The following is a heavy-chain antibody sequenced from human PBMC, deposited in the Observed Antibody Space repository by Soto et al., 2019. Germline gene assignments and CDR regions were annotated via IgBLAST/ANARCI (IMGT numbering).Heavy chain of an antibody. J-gene: IGHJ4*02. CDR2: IYYSGGT. V-gene: IGHV4-59*08. D-gene: IGHD4-4*01. CDR1: GGSIISYY. Sequence: PSETLSLTCTVSGGSIISYYWSWIRQPPGKGLEWIGYIYYSGGTNYNPSLKSRVTISVATSKNQFSLKLSSVTAADTAVYYCASRYSDYFYFWGQGTLVTVSS. CDR3: ASRYSDYFYF.